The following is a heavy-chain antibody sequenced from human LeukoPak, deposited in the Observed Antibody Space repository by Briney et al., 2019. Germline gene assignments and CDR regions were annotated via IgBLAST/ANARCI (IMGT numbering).Heavy chain of an antibody. Sequence: ASVKVSCKVSGYTLTELSMHWVRQAPGKGLEWMGGFDPEDGETIYAQKFQGRVSMTEDTSTDTAYMELSSLRSEDTAVYYCATDRHSGYDFDYWGQGTLVTVSS. CDR3: ATDRHSGYDFDY. D-gene: IGHD5-12*01. J-gene: IGHJ4*02. CDR2: FDPEDGET. CDR1: GYTLTELS. V-gene: IGHV1-24*01.